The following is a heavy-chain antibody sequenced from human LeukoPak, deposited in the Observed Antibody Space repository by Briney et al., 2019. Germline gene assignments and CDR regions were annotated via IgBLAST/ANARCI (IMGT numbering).Heavy chain of an antibody. Sequence: GASVTVSCTASGYTFTSYYMHWVRQAPGQGPEWMGIINPSGGSTSYAQKFQGRVTMTRDTSTSTVYMELSSLGSEDTAVYYCARDLRSSSSAFDYWGQGTLVTVSS. CDR1: GYTFTSYY. J-gene: IGHJ4*02. CDR2: INPSGGST. V-gene: IGHV1-46*01. D-gene: IGHD6-6*01. CDR3: ARDLRSSSSAFDY.